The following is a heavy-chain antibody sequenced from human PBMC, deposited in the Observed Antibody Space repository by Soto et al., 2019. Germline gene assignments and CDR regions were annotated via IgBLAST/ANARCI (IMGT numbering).Heavy chain of an antibody. CDR3: ARDTAEQQLVHETHYFDY. CDR2: IWYDGSNK. CDR1: GFTFSSYG. D-gene: IGHD6-13*01. Sequence: GGSLRLSCAASGFTFSSYGMHWVRQAPGKGLEWVAVIWYDGSNKYYADSVKGRFTISRDNSKNTLYLQMNSLRAEDTAVYYCARDTAEQQLVHETHYFDYWGQGTLVTVSS. V-gene: IGHV3-33*01. J-gene: IGHJ4*02.